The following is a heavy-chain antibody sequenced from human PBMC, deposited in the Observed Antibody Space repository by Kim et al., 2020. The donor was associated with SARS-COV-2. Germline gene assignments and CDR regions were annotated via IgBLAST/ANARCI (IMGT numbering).Heavy chain of an antibody. V-gene: IGHV3-49*04. CDR2: IRSNTYGGTT. Sequence: GGSLRLSCSASGFIFGDHGMSWVRQAPGKGLEWVSVIRSNTYGGTTEYAASVKGRFTISRDDSKSIAYLQMHSLKTDDTAVYYCTREGGSTGTTHNRWYYMDVWGTGTTVTVSS. CDR1: GFIFGDHG. D-gene: IGHD2-15*01. J-gene: IGHJ6*03. CDR3: TREGGSTGTTHNRWYYMDV.